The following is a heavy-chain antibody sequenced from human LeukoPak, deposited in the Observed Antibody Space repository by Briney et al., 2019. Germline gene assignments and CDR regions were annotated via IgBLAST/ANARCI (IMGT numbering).Heavy chain of an antibody. CDR1: GFTFSSYE. CDR3: ARAASSGVITAFDY. D-gene: IGHD3-22*01. J-gene: IGHJ4*02. V-gene: IGHV3-23*01. Sequence: GGSLRLSCAASGFTFSSYEMSWVRQAPGKGLEWVSAISGSGGSTYYADSVKGRFTISRDNSKNTLYLQMNSLRAEDTAVYYCARAASSGVITAFDYWGQGTLVTVSS. CDR2: ISGSGGST.